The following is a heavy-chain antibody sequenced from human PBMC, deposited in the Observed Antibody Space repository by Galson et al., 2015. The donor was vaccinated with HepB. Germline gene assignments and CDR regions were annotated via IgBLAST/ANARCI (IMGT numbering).Heavy chain of an antibody. D-gene: IGHD3-22*01. CDR3: ARGALYDSSGYDAFDI. J-gene: IGHJ3*02. Sequence: SVKVSCKASGYTVTGYYMHWVRQAPGQGLEWMGWINPNSGGTNYAQKFQGRVTMTRDTSISTAYMELSRLRSDDTAVYYCARGALYDSSGYDAFDIWGQGRMVTVSS. V-gene: IGHV1-2*02. CDR1: GYTVTGYY. CDR2: INPNSGGT.